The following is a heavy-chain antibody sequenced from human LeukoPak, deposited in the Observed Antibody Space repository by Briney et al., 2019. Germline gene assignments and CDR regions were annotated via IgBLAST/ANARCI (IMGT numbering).Heavy chain of an antibody. CDR3: ARRTGAYYYYYMDV. V-gene: IGHV4-59*01. D-gene: IGHD7-27*01. J-gene: IGHJ6*03. Sequence: PSETLSLTCTVSGGSISSYYWSWIRQPPGKGLEWIGYIYYSGSTNYNPSLKSRVTISVDTSKNQFSLKLSSVTAADTAVYYCARRTGAYYYYYMDVWGKGTPVTFSS. CDR1: GGSISSYY. CDR2: IYYSGST.